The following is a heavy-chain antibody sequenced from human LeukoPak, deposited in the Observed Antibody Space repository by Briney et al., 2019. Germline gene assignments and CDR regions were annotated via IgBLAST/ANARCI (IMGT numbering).Heavy chain of an antibody. CDR3: AATCSSTSCSKATAFDI. D-gene: IGHD2-2*01. CDR1: GGSISSGGYY. CDR2: IYYSGST. J-gene: IGHJ3*02. Sequence: SETLSLTCTVSGGSISSGGYYWSWIRQHPGKGLEWVGYIYYSGSTYYNPSLKSRVTISVDTSKNQFSLKLSSVTAADTAVYYCAATCSSTSCSKATAFDIWGQGTMVTVSS. V-gene: IGHV4-31*03.